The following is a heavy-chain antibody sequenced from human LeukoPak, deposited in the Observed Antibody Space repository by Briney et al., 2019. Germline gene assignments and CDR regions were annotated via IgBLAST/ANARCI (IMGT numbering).Heavy chain of an antibody. D-gene: IGHD2-15*01. J-gene: IGHJ4*02. CDR1: GGSISSSNW. V-gene: IGHV4-4*02. Sequence: SETLSLTCAVSGGSISSSNWWSWVRQPPGKGLEWIGEIYHSGSTNSNPSLKSRVTILVDKSKNQLSLKLSAVTAADTAVYYCARRCSGGSCCDYWGQGTLVTVSS. CDR3: ARRCSGGSCCDY. CDR2: IYHSGST.